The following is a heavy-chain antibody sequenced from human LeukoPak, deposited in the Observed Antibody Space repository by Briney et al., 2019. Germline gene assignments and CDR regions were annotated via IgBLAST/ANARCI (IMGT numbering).Heavy chain of an antibody. CDR2: TYYRFTWYN. CDR3: ARDRDTGGYFRVTPHWYSDL. J-gene: IGHJ2*01. CDR1: GDNVSTNTAA. Sequence: SQTLSLTCAISGDNVSTNTAAWSWIRQSPSRGLEWLGRTYYRFTWYNEYAVSVKSRITITPDTSKNQFSLQLNSVTPEDTAMYYCARDRDTGGYFRVTPHWYSDLWGRGTLVTVSS. V-gene: IGHV6-1*01. D-gene: IGHD3-22*01.